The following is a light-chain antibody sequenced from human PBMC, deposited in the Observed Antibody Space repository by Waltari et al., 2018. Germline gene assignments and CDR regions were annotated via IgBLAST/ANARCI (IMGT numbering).Light chain of an antibody. CDR2: GST. V-gene: IGLV1-40*01. CDR1: GSNIGAGYE. CDR3: QSYDTSRMSVV. Sequence: QSVLTQPPSVSGAPGQRVTISCTGSGSNIGAGYEVHWYQQLPRAAPKLLIYGSTSRPLGVPHLLSGSTSGTSASLAITCVQAEDGADYYCQSYDTSRMSVVFGGGTKLTVL. J-gene: IGLJ3*02.